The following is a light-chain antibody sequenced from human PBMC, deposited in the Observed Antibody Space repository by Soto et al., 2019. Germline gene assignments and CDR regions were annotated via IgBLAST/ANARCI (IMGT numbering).Light chain of an antibody. J-gene: IGLJ1*01. CDR2: TNN. CDR1: GSSIGSNS. V-gene: IGLV1-44*01. Sequence: QSVLTQPPSASGTPGQRVTISCSGSGSSIGSNSVNWYQQLPRTAPKVLIYTNNHRPSGVPDRFSGSKSGTSASLAISGLQAEDEADYYCAAWDGSLNVYVFGTGTKLTVL. CDR3: AAWDGSLNVYV.